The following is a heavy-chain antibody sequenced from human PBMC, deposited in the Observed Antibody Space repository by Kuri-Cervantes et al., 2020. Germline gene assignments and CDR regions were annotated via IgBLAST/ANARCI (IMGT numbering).Heavy chain of an antibody. J-gene: IGHJ4*02. Sequence: ASVKVSCKASGYTFTSYYMHWVRQAPGQGLEWMGIINPSGGSTSYAQKFQGRVTMTRDTSTSTVYMELSSLRSDDTAVYYCALLAGAGPIDYWGQGTLVTVSS. CDR1: GYTFTSYY. D-gene: IGHD1-1*01. CDR3: ALLAGAGPIDY. V-gene: IGHV1-46*01. CDR2: INPSGGST.